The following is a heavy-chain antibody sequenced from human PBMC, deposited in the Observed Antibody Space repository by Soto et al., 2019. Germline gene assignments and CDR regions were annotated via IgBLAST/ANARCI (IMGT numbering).Heavy chain of an antibody. CDR3: ARDITPSDY. D-gene: IGHD3-10*01. J-gene: IGHJ4*02. Sequence: DSVKLSCTASGYTFTSYVINWVRQAPGQGLEWMGWISAYNGNTNYAQKLQGRVTMTTDTSTSTAYMDLRSLRSDDTAVYYCARDITPSDYWGQGTLVTVSS. CDR1: GYTFTSYV. V-gene: IGHV1-18*01. CDR2: ISAYNGNT.